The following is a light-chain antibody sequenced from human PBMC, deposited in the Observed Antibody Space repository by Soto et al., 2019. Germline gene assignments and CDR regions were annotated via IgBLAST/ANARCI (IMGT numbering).Light chain of an antibody. V-gene: IGLV2-11*01. CDR1: SSDVGRYDY. CDR3: CSFAGSFSYL. J-gene: IGLJ1*01. CDR2: DVT. Sequence: QSALTQPRSVSGSPGQSVTISCTGTSSDVGRYDYVSWYQQHPGKAPKLIIYDVTERPAGVPDRFSGSKSGNTASLTISGLQAEDEADYSCCSFAGSFSYLFGGGTKVTVL.